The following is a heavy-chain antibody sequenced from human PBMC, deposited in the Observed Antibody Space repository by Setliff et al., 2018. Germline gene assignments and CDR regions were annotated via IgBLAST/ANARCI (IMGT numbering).Heavy chain of an antibody. CDR2: LDNDGST. D-gene: IGHD6-6*01. CDR3: ATNPRYTNSQLDY. Sequence: GSLRLSCAASGVTVSAYDMSWVRQAPGKGLEWVSLLDNDGSTYYSDSVKGRFTISRDDAQNSLYLQMNSLRAEDTAVYYCATNPRYTNSQLDYWGPGSLVTVSS. J-gene: IGHJ4*02. V-gene: IGHV3-53*01. CDR1: GVTVSAYD.